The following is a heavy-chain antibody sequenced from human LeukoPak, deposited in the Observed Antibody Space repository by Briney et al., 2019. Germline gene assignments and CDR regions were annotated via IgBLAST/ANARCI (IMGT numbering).Heavy chain of an antibody. CDR2: IYYSGST. D-gene: IGHD3-10*01. J-gene: IGHJ4*02. CDR3: ARIGYGSGSYYGRFDY. V-gene: IGHV4-39*07. Sequence: SETLSLTCTVSGGSISSSSYYWGWIRQPPGKGLEWIGSIYYSGSTYYNPSLKSRVTISVDTSKNQFSLKLSSVTAADTAVYYCARIGYGSGSYYGRFDYWGQGTLVTVSS. CDR1: GGSISSSSYY.